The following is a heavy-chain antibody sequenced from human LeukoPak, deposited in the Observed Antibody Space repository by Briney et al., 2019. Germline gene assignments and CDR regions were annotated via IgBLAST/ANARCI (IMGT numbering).Heavy chain of an antibody. CDR2: IYHSGST. CDR1: GYSISSGYY. J-gene: IGHJ6*04. D-gene: IGHD3-3*01. CDR3: ATREVTYYDFWSGYPMDV. Sequence: SETLSLTCTVSGYSISSGYYWGWIRQPPGKGLEWIGSIYHSGSTYYNPSLKSRVTISVDTSKNQFSLKLSSVTAADTAVYYCATREVTYYDFWSGYPMDVWGKGTTVTVSS. V-gene: IGHV4-38-2*02.